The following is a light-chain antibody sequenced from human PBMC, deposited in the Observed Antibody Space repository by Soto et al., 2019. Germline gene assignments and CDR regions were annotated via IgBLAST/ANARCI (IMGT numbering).Light chain of an antibody. V-gene: IGKV1-9*01. CDR2: GAS. J-gene: IGKJ1*01. Sequence: IQLTQSPSSLSASVGDRVTITCRASQGVRSYLAWFQQRRGKAPKLLIFGASTLQTGVPARFSGGGFATEFTLTITSLQPEAFQTYYCHQVYNYPRTVGQGTKVDTK. CDR1: QGVRSY. CDR3: HQVYNYPRT.